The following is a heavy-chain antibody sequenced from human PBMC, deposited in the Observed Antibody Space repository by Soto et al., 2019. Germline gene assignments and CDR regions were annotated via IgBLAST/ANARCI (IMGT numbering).Heavy chain of an antibody. D-gene: IGHD3-3*01. J-gene: IGHJ3*02. V-gene: IGHV4-34*01. CDR1: GGSFSGYY. CDR2: INHSGST. Sequence: QVQLQQWGAGLLKPSETLSLTCAVYGGSFSGYYWSWIRQPPGKGLEWIGEINHSGSTNYNPSLKSRVTISVDTSKNQFSLKLSSVTAADTAVYYCARGGRITIFGVVTLRGAFDIWGQGTMVTVSS. CDR3: ARGGRITIFGVVTLRGAFDI.